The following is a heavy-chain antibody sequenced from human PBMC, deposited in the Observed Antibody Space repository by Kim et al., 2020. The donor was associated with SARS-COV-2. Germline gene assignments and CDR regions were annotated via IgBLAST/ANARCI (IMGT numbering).Heavy chain of an antibody. CDR3: ARGVDIVVVPAATFDY. D-gene: IGHD2-2*01. CDR2: IYYSGST. V-gene: IGHV4-31*03. J-gene: IGHJ4*02. CDR1: GGSISSGGYY. Sequence: SETLSLTCTVSGGSISSGGYYWSWIRQHPGKGLEWIGYIYYSGSTYYNPSLKSRVTISVDTSKNQFSLKLSSVTAADTAVYYCARGVDIVVVPAATFDYWGQGTLVTVSS.